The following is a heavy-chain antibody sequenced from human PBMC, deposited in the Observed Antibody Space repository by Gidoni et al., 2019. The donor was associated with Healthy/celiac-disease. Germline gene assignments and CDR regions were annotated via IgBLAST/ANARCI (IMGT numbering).Heavy chain of an antibody. CDR1: GFTFSSYA. CDR3: VKDCGDSSSCD. J-gene: IGHJ4*02. Sequence: EVQLVESGGGLVQPGGPLRLSCSASGFTFSSYAMHWVRQAPGKGLEYVSAISSNGGSTYYADSVKGRFTISRDNSKNTLYLQMSSLRAEDTAVYYCVKDCGDSSSCDWGQGTLVTVSS. D-gene: IGHD6-13*01. V-gene: IGHV3-64D*06. CDR2: ISSNGGST.